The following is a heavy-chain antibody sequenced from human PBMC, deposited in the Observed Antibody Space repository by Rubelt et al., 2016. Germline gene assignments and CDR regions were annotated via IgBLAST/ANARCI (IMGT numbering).Heavy chain of an antibody. D-gene: IGHD6-19*01. J-gene: IGHJ4*02. CDR2: IYYSGST. Sequence: QLQLQESGPGLVKPSETLSLTCTVSGGSISSSSYYWGWIRQPPGKGLEWIGSIYYSGSTYYNPSLKSRVTMSVDTSKYQCSLKLNSVTAADTAVYYCARLEYSSGWYPHYWGQGTLVTVSS. CDR3: ARLEYSSGWYPHY. V-gene: IGHV4-39*01. CDR1: GGSISSSSYY.